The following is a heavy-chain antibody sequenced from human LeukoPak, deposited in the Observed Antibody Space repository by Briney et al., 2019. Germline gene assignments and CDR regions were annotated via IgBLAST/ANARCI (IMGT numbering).Heavy chain of an antibody. V-gene: IGHV3-23*01. CDR1: GFTFSSYA. CDR3: AKEFFYDSSAYYYNQ. D-gene: IGHD3-22*01. Sequence: PGGSLRLSCAASGFTFSSYAMSWVRQAPGKGLEWVSSISSSSSYIFYADSVKGRFTISRDNSKNTLFLQMSSLRADDSAVYYCAKEFFYDSSAYYYNQWGQGTLVTVSS. J-gene: IGHJ4*02. CDR2: ISSSSSYI.